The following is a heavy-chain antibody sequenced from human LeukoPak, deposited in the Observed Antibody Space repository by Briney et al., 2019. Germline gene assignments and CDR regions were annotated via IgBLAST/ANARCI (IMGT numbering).Heavy chain of an antibody. CDR2: INWNGGST. D-gene: IGHD3-16*01. CDR1: GFTFDDYG. V-gene: IGHV3-20*04. Sequence: PGGSLRLSCAASGFTFDDYGMSWVRQAPGKGLEWVSGINWNGGSTGSADSVKGRFTISRDNAKNSLYLEMNSLRAEDTAVYYCAKGYYDYVWGSYYFDYWGQGTLVTVSS. J-gene: IGHJ4*02. CDR3: AKGYYDYVWGSYYFDY.